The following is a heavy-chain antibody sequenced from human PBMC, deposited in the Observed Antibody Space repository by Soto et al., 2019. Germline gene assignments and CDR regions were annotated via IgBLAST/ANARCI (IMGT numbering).Heavy chain of an antibody. CDR1: GGTFSSYT. CDR2: IIPILGIA. J-gene: IGHJ4*02. CDR3: AVTTSTEGYFDY. V-gene: IGHV1-69*02. Sequence: QVQLVQSGAEVKKPGSSVKVSCKASGGTFSSYTISWVRQAPGQGLEWMGRIIPILGIANYAQKFQGRVTITADKSTSRAYMELSSLRAEDTAVYYCAVTTSTEGYFDYWGQGTLVTASS. D-gene: IGHD4-17*01.